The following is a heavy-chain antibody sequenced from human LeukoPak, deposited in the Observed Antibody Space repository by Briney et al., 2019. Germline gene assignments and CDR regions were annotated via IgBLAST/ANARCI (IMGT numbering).Heavy chain of an antibody. Sequence: GGSLRLSCAASGFSFSSYWMSWVRQAPGKGLEWVANIKQEGSEKDYVDSVKGRFTISRDNAKNSLYLQMNSLRAEDTAVYYCARYCSSISCSKGSFDYWGQGTLVTVSS. D-gene: IGHD2-2*01. CDR1: GFSFSSYW. CDR2: IKQEGSEK. CDR3: ARYCSSISCSKGSFDY. V-gene: IGHV3-7*01. J-gene: IGHJ4*02.